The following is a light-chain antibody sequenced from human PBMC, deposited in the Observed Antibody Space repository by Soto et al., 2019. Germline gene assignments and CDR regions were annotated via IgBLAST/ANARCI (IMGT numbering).Light chain of an antibody. V-gene: IGKV3-20*01. Sequence: EIVMTQSPATLSVSPVERATLSCRASQSVSSNLAWYQQKPGQAPRLLISGASSRATGIPDRFSGSGSGTDFTLTISRLEPEDFAVCYCQQYGSSPWTFGQGTKVDIK. J-gene: IGKJ1*01. CDR1: QSVSSN. CDR2: GAS. CDR3: QQYGSSPWT.